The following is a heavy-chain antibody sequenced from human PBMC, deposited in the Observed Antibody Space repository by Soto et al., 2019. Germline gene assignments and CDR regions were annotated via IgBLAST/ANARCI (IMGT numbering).Heavy chain of an antibody. CDR2: INPNSGGT. Sequence: ASVKVSCKASGYTFTGYYMHWVRQAPGQGLGWMGWINPNSGGTNYAQKFQGWVTMTRDTSISTAYTELSRLRSDDTAVYYCARDPSDTAMADYGMDVWGQGTTVTVSS. CDR3: ARDPSDTAMADYGMDV. J-gene: IGHJ6*02. D-gene: IGHD5-18*01. CDR1: GYTFTGYY. V-gene: IGHV1-2*04.